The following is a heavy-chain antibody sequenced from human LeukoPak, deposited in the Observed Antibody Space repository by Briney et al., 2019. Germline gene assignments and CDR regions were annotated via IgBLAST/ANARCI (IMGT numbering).Heavy chain of an antibody. CDR2: IKQDGSEK. Sequence: GGSLRLSCAASGFSFSSYWMSWVRQAPGKGLEWVANIKQDGSEKYYVDSVKGRFTISRDNAKNSLYLQMNSLRAEDTAVYYCARGGCSGGSCYRPPYYYYYMDVWGKGTTVTVSS. D-gene: IGHD2-15*01. CDR3: ARGGCSGGSCYRPPYYYYYMDV. J-gene: IGHJ6*03. CDR1: GFSFSSYW. V-gene: IGHV3-7*01.